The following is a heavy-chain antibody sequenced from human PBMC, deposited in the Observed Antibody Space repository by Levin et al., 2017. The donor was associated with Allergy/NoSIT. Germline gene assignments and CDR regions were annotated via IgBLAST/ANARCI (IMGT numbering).Heavy chain of an antibody. Sequence: AGGSLRLSCAASEFTLSNAWMSWVRQAPGKGLEWVGRIKSKSDGGTTDYAAPVKGRFTISRDDSKNTLYLQMNSLKTEDTAFYYCTALGGWPVAGEWFDPWGQGILVTVSS. V-gene: IGHV3-15*01. J-gene: IGHJ5*02. CDR3: TALGGWPVAGEWFDP. CDR2: IKSKSDGGTT. CDR1: EFTLSNAW. D-gene: IGHD6-19*01.